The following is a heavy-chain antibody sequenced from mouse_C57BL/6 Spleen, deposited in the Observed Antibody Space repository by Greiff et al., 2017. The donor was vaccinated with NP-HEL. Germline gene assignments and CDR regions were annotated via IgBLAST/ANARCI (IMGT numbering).Heavy chain of an antibody. V-gene: IGHV1-64*01. J-gene: IGHJ4*01. D-gene: IGHD2-2*01. Sequence: VQLQQPGAELVKPGASVKLSCKASGYTFTSYWMHWVKQRPGQGLEWIGMIHPNSGSTNYNDKFKSKATLTLDKSSSTAYMQLSSLTSEDSEDYYCDGASMVKYTMATWGKGTSVPVSS. CDR2: IHPNSGST. CDR1: GYTFTSYW. CDR3: DGASMVKYTMAT.